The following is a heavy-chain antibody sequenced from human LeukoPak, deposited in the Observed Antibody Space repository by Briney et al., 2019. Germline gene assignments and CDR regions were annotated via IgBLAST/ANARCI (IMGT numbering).Heavy chain of an antibody. CDR1: GYSFTNYW. D-gene: IGHD1-26*01. Sequence: GESLKISCKGSGYSFTNYWIGWVRQMPGEGLEWMGLIYPGDSETRYSPSFQGQVIISVDKSISTAYLQWSSLKASDTAMYYCARRRGSSERIDYWGQGTLVTVSP. CDR3: ARRRGSSERIDY. V-gene: IGHV5-51*01. CDR2: IYPGDSET. J-gene: IGHJ4*02.